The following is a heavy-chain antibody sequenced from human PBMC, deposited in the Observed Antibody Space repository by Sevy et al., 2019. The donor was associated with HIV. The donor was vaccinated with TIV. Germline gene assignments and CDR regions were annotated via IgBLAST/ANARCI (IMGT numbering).Heavy chain of an antibody. D-gene: IGHD6-19*01. J-gene: IGHJ6*02. CDR2: ISSSSSYI. CDR1: GFTFSSYS. V-gene: IGHV3-21*01. CDR3: ARGGGWYSHGMDV. Sequence: GGSLRLSCAASGFTFSSYSMNWVRQAPGKGLEWVSSISSSSSYIYYADSVKGRFTISRDNAKNSLYLQMNSLRAEDTAVHYCARGGGWYSHGMDVWGQGTTVTVSS.